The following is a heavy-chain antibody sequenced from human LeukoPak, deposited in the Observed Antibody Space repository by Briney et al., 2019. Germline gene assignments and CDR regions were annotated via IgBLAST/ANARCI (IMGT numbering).Heavy chain of an antibody. CDR2: IHTSGST. V-gene: IGHV4-4*07. J-gene: IGHJ4*02. CDR1: GGSISNYH. CDR3: ARRDISSGWSFDY. Sequence: SETLSLTCTVPGGSISNYHWSWIRPPAGKGLEWIGQIHTSGSTNYNPPLKSRVTMSIDTPENQLSLTIRSVTAADTAVYYCARRDISSGWSFDYWGQGTLVTVSS. D-gene: IGHD6-19*01.